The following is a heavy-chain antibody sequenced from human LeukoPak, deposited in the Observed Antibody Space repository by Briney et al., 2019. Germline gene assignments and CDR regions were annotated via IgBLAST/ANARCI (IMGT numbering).Heavy chain of an antibody. D-gene: IGHD5-12*01. CDR2: INPGYSDI. J-gene: IGHJ4*02. Sequence: GESLKISCKGSGYSFTSYWIGWVRQMPGKGLEWMGIINPGYSDIRYSPSFQGQVTISADKSISTAYLQWSSLKASDTAIYYCARHDKGYSGYVTLDYWGQGALVTVSS. CDR3: ARHDKGYSGYVTLDY. CDR1: GYSFTSYW. V-gene: IGHV5-51*01.